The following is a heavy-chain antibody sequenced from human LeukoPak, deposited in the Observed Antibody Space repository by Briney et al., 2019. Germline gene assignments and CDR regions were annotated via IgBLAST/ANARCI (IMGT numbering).Heavy chain of an antibody. CDR3: AVEGTGYSSTWWDY. Sequence: GASVKVSCKTSGYTFTDYYMHWVRQAPGQGLEWMGWINPNSGGTNYAQKFQGRVTMTRDTSISTAYMELSRLRSDDTAVYYCAVEGTGYSSTWWDYWGQGTLVTVSS. V-gene: IGHV1-2*02. CDR1: GYTFTDYY. CDR2: INPNSGGT. D-gene: IGHD6-13*01. J-gene: IGHJ4*02.